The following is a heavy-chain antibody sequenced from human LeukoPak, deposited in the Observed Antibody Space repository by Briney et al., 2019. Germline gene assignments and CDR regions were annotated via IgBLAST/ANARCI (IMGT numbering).Heavy chain of an antibody. Sequence: GASVTVSCKASGYTFTSYYMHWVRQAPGQGLEWMGIINPSGGSTSYAQKFQGRVTMTRDTSTSTVYMELSSLRSEDTAVYYCARDFGSLAHFYGDLVSWFDPWGQGTLVTVSS. CDR1: GYTFTSYY. J-gene: IGHJ5*02. V-gene: IGHV1-46*01. CDR2: INPSGGST. D-gene: IGHD4-17*01. CDR3: ARDFGSLAHFYGDLVSWFDP.